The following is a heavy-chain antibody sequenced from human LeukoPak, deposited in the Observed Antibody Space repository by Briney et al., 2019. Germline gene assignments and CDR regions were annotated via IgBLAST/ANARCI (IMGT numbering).Heavy chain of an antibody. Sequence: GGSLRLSCAASGLTFRSYGMHWVRQAPGKGLEWVALISYDGSNKYYVDSVKGRFTISRDNSKNTLYLQMNSLRVEDTAVYYCARSRGVSGYDFAYWGQGTLVTVSS. D-gene: IGHD5-12*01. V-gene: IGHV3-30*19. CDR1: GLTFRSYG. J-gene: IGHJ4*02. CDR3: ARSRGVSGYDFAY. CDR2: ISYDGSNK.